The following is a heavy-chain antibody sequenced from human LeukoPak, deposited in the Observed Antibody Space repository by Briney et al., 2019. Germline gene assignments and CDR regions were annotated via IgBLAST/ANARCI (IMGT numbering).Heavy chain of an antibody. CDR3: ARDHTRGYMWGLQPHDFDY. CDR1: GFTFSSYA. D-gene: IGHD5-18*01. CDR2: ISGSGGST. Sequence: PGGSLRLSCAASGFTFSSYAMSWVRQAPGKGLEWVSTISGSGGSTYYADSVKGRFTISRDNAKNSLYLQMNSLRAEDTAVYYCARDHTRGYMWGLQPHDFDYWGQGTLVTVSS. V-gene: IGHV3-23*01. J-gene: IGHJ4*02.